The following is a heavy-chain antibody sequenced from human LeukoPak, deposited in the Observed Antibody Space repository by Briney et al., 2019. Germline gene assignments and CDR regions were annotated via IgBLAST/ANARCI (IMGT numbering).Heavy chain of an antibody. Sequence: PGGSLRLSCAASGFTFSNYAMNWVREAPGKGLEWVSTISASGDSTYYADSVKGRFTISRDNSKNTLYLQMNSLRADVTAIYYCARALSGHYNFDFWGQGALVTVSS. V-gene: IGHV3-23*01. J-gene: IGHJ4*02. D-gene: IGHD3-3*01. CDR1: GFTFSNYA. CDR3: ARALSGHYNFDF. CDR2: ISASGDST.